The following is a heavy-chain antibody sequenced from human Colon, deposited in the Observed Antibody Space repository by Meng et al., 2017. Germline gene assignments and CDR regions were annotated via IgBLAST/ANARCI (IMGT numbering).Heavy chain of an antibody. Sequence: QVHVREPGAEWKMPGASVRVSCEASGYTFACYGISWLRQAPGQGLEWMGWFVNNVDTYSAQKFQGRVIMTTDTHTSTAFMELRSLRSDDTAVYYCARGTPGRSYSDYWGQGTLVTVSS. D-gene: IGHD3-10*01. CDR3: ARGTPGRSYSDY. V-gene: IGHV1-18*01. J-gene: IGHJ4*02. CDR1: GYTFACYG. CDR2: FVNNVDT.